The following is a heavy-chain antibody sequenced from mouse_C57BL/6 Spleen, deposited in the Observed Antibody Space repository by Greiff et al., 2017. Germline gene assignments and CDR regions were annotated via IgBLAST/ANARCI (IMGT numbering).Heavy chain of an antibody. Sequence: DVKLQESGAELVKPGASVKLSCTASGFNIQDYYMHWVKQRTEQGLEWIGRIDPEDGETKYAPKFQGKATITAATSSNTAYLQISSLTSEDTAVYYCARSGIRIYYYGSSFDYWGQGTTLTVSS. CDR1: GFNIQDYY. CDR3: ARSGIRIYYYGSSFDY. CDR2: IDPEDGET. V-gene: IGHV14-2*01. J-gene: IGHJ2*01. D-gene: IGHD1-1*01.